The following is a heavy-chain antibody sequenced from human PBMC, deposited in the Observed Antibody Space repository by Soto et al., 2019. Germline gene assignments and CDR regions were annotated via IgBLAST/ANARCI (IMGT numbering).Heavy chain of an antibody. V-gene: IGHV3-21*01. J-gene: IGHJ4*02. Sequence: EVQLVESGGGLVKPGGSLRLSCAASGFIFSSYSMNWVRQAPGKGLEWVSSISGSSSYINYADSVKGRFTISRDSAKKSLYLQMDSLRAEDTAVYYCAREEDTSGVDYWGQGTLVTVSS. D-gene: IGHD3-22*01. CDR2: ISGSSSYI. CDR3: AREEDTSGVDY. CDR1: GFIFSSYS.